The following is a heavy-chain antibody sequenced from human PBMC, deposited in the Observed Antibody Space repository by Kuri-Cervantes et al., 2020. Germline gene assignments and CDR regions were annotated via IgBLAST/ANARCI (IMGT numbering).Heavy chain of an antibody. CDR3: AKDPSRWLQLMGRGWDYYYYYGMDV. V-gene: IGHV3-30*18. CDR2: ISYDGSNK. CDR1: GFTFSSYW. Sequence: GESLKISCAASGFTFSSYWMSWVRQAPGKGLEWVAVISYDGSNKYYADSVKGRFTISRDNSKNTLYLQMNSLRAEDTAVYYCAKDPSRWLQLMGRGWDYYYYYGMDVWGQGTTVTVSS. D-gene: IGHD5-24*01. J-gene: IGHJ6*02.